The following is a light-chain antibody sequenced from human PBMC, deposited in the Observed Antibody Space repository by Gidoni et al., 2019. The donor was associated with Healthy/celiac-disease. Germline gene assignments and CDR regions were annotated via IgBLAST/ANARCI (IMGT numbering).Light chain of an antibody. J-gene: IGKJ3*01. CDR1: QVISSW. V-gene: IGKV1-12*01. CDR3: QQANSYPPGFT. Sequence: DIQMTQSPSSVSASVVDRVTITCRASQVISSWLAWYQQKPGKAPKLLIYAASSLQSGVPSRFSGSGSGTDFTLTISSLQPEDFATYYCQQANSYPPGFTFGPGTKVDIK. CDR2: AAS.